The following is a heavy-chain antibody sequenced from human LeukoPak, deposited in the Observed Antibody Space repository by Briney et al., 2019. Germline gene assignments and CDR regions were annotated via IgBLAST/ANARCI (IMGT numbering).Heavy chain of an antibody. Sequence: GGSLRLSCAASGFTFDDYGMSWVRQAPGKGREWVSGINWNGGSTGYADSVKGRFTISRDNAKNSLYLQMNSLRAEDTALYYCARDPYSSSWSPSYYYYYGMDVWGQGTTVTVSS. CDR2: INWNGGST. V-gene: IGHV3-20*04. CDR3: ARDPYSSSWSPSYYYYYGMDV. J-gene: IGHJ6*02. CDR1: GFTFDDYG. D-gene: IGHD6-13*01.